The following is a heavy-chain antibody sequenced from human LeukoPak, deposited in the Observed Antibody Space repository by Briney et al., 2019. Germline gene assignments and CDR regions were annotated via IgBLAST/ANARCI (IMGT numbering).Heavy chain of an antibody. V-gene: IGHV4-4*02. D-gene: IGHD1-26*01. CDR1: GGSISSSNW. CDR2: IDHSVST. Sequence: SETLSLTCAVSGGSISSSNWWGWVRQPPGKGLEWIGVIDHSVSTNYNPPLKSRVTISVDKSKNQFSLKLSSVTAADTAVYYCASFSGSYYDDWGQGTLVTVSS. CDR3: ASFSGSYYDD. J-gene: IGHJ4*02.